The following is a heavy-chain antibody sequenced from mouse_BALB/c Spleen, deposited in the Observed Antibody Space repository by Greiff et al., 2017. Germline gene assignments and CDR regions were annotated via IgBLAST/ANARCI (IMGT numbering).Heavy chain of an antibody. Sequence: EVQGVESGGGLVQPGGSRKLSCAASGFTFSSFGMHWVRQAPEKGLEWVAYISSGSSTIYYADTVKGRFTISRDNPKNTLFLQMTSLRSEDTAMYYCARGGLSYYYAMDYWGQGTSVTVSS. CDR3: ARGGLSYYYAMDY. CDR2: ISSGSSTI. CDR1: GFTFSSFG. J-gene: IGHJ4*01. V-gene: IGHV5-17*02. D-gene: IGHD2-4*01.